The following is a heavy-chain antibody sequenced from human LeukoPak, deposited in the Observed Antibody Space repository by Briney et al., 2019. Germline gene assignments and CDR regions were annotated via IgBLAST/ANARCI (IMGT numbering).Heavy chain of an antibody. CDR2: IYSGGST. D-gene: IGHD3-10*01. CDR3: AKALGERYYYGSGGAFDI. CDR1: GFTVSSNY. Sequence: GGSLRLSCAASGFTVSSNYMSWVRQAPGKGLEWVSVIYSGGSTYYADSVKGRFTISRDNSKNTLYLQMNSLRAEDTALYYCAKALGERYYYGSGGAFDIWGQGTMVTVSS. J-gene: IGHJ3*02. V-gene: IGHV3-53*05.